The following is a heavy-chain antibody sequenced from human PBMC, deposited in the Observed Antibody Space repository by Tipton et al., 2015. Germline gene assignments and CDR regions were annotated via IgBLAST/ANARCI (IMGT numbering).Heavy chain of an antibody. CDR3: ARGERNSSAWEMDY. CDR2: IWHSGDT. V-gene: IGHV4-34*01. D-gene: IGHD6-19*01. CDR1: GGPLTGYY. Sequence: TLSLTCAVHGGPLTGYYWSWIRQPPGKGLEWIGEIWHSGDTDYNPSLKSRVTISVDTSKNQFSLTLKSVTAADTAIFYCARGERNSSAWEMDYWGQGTLVTVSS. J-gene: IGHJ4*02.